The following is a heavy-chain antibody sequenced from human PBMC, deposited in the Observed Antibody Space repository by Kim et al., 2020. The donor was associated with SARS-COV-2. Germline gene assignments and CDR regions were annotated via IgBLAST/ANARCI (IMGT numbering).Heavy chain of an antibody. CDR1: GFTFSSYA. Sequence: GGSLRLSCAASGFTFSSYAMHWVRQAPGKGLEWVAVISYDGSNKYYADSVKGRFTISRDNSKNTLYLQMNSLRAEDTAVYYCARQADILTGNGRNDAFDIWGQGTMVTVSS. CDR3: ARQADILTGNGRNDAFDI. V-gene: IGHV3-30-3*01. D-gene: IGHD3-9*01. CDR2: ISYDGSNK. J-gene: IGHJ3*02.